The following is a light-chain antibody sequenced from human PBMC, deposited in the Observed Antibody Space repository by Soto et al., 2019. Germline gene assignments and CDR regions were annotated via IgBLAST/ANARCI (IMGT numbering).Light chain of an antibody. CDR3: SSYAGSSNFVV. CDR2: EVS. V-gene: IGLV2-8*01. CDR1: SGDVGGYNY. J-gene: IGLJ2*01. Sequence: QSALTQPPSASGSPGQSVTISCTGTSGDVGGYNYVSWYQQHPGKAPKLMIYEVSKRPSGVPDRFSGSKSGNTASLTVSGLQAEDEADYYYSSYAGSSNFVVFGGGTKLTVL.